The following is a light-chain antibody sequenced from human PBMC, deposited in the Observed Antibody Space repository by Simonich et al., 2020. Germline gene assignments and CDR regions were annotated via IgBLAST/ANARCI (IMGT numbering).Light chain of an antibody. CDR2: GAS. Sequence: EIVMTQSPATLSVSPGERATLSCRSSQSVSSNLAWYQQKPGQAPMLLIYGASTRATVIPARFSGSGSGTEFTLTISSMQSEDFAVYYCQQYNNWPPGTFGQGTKLEIK. CDR3: QQYNNWPPGT. J-gene: IGKJ2*01. CDR1: QSVSSN. V-gene: IGKV3-15*01.